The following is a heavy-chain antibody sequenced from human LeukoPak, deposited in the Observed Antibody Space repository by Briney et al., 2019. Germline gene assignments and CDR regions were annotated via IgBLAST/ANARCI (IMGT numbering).Heavy chain of an antibody. D-gene: IGHD6-13*01. CDR1: GYIFTNYW. J-gene: IGHJ4*02. CDR3: ARSAGSSSSWEFDY. V-gene: IGHV5-51*04. CDR2: IYPGDSDT. Sequence: GESPKISCKASGYIFTNYWIVWVRQMPGKGLEWMGIIYPGDSDTRYNPSFQGQVTISADKPISTAYLQWSSLKASDTAIYYCARSAGSSSSWEFDYWGQGTLVTVSS.